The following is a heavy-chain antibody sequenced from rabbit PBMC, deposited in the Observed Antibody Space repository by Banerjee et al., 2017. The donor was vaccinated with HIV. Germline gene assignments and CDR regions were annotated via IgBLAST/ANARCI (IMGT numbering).Heavy chain of an antibody. CDR3: ARDLAGVIGWNFSL. Sequence: QEQLEESGGDLVKPEGSLTITCTASGFSFSSSYWICWVRQAPGKGLEWIACIYAGSSDSTYYASWAKGRFTISKTSSTTVTLQMTSLTAADTASYFCARDLAGVIGWNFSLWGPGTLVTVS. CDR1: GFSFSSSYW. J-gene: IGHJ4*01. CDR2: IYAGSSDST. D-gene: IGHD4-1*01. V-gene: IGHV1S45*01.